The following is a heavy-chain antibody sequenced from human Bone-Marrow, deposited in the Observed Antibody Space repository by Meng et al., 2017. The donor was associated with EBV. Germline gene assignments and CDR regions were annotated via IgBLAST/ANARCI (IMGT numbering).Heavy chain of an antibody. J-gene: IGHJ4*02. D-gene: IGHD3-10*01. V-gene: IGHV3-74*01. CDR3: ARGYGSGTFYFY. CDR2: INTDGTTT. CDR1: GFTFSSFW. Sequence: EVQLVESGGGLVQPGGSLRLSCAASGFTFSSFWMHWVRQAPGKGLVSVSRINTDGTTTTYADSVKGRFTISRDNAKNTLSLQMNSLGAEDTAVYYCARGYGSGTFYFYWGQGTLGTVSS.